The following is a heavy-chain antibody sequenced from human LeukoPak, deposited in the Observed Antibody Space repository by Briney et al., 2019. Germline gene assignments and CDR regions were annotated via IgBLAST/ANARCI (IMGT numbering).Heavy chain of an antibody. CDR3: ARVPAWYYFDY. J-gene: IGHJ4*02. D-gene: IGHD2-2*01. CDR2: MYYSGST. Sequence: SETLSLTCTVSGGSISSSSYYWGWIRQPPGKGLEWIGSMYYSGSTYYNPSLKSRVTISVDGSKNQFSLKLSSVTAADTAVYYCARVPAWYYFDYWGQGTLVTVSS. V-gene: IGHV4-39*07. CDR1: GGSISSSSYY.